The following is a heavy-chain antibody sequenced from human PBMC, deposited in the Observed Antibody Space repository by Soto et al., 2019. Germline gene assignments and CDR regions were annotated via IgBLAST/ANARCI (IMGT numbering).Heavy chain of an antibody. V-gene: IGHV1-2*02. D-gene: IGHD3-16*01. CDR3: ARDNPYYRVGFAP. Sequence: ASVTVSRKASGYTFTCYYMHWVRPAPGQGLEWMGWINPNSGGTNYAQTLQGRVTMTRDTSISTAYMELSRLRSDDTAVYYCARDNPYYRVGFAPWGQGTLVTVSS. CDR1: GYTFTCYY. CDR2: INPNSGGT. J-gene: IGHJ5*02.